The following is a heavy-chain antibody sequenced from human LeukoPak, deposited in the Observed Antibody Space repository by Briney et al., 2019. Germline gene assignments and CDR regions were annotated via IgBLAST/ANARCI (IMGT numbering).Heavy chain of an antibody. D-gene: IGHD4-17*01. CDR1: GGTFNTYG. V-gene: IGHV1-69*13. Sequence: SVKVSCKASGGTFNTYGISWVRQAPGQGLEWMGGIIPLFGTAKYAQKFQGRVTITADESTSTAYMELSSLRSEDTAVYYCARDRGYGDYVSDYWGQGTLVTVSS. J-gene: IGHJ4*02. CDR3: ARDRGYGDYVSDY. CDR2: IIPLFGTA.